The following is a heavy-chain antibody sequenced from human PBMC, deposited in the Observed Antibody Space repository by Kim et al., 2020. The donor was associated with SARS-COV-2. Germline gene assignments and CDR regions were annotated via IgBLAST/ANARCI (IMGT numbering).Heavy chain of an antibody. Sequence: YAHAFTGRFVFSVDTSVTTAYLQISSLEAEDTALYYCARVIWGTYRYTDYWGQGTLVTVSS. V-gene: IGHV7-4-1*02. CDR3: ARVIWGTYRYTDY. J-gene: IGHJ4*02. D-gene: IGHD3-16*02.